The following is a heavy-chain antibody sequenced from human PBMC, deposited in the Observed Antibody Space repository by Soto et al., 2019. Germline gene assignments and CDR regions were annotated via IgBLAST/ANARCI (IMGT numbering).Heavy chain of an antibody. Sequence: GGSLRLSCAASGFTLKTYTMNWVRQAPGKGLEWVSSISISSSDRYYADSVRGRFTISRDNAKNALYLQMNSLRADDTAVYFCVRGMNPLFGGQGTLVTVSS. CDR2: ISISSSDR. CDR1: GFTLKTYT. V-gene: IGHV3-21*06. CDR3: VRGMNPLF. J-gene: IGHJ4*01.